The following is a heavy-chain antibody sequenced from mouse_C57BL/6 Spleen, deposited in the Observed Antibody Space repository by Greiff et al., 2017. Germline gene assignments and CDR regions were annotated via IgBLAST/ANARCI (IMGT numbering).Heavy chain of an antibody. CDR3: ARNVYYYGSSYYYYAMDY. D-gene: IGHD1-1*01. CDR2: IWTGGGT. CDR1: GFSLTSYA. J-gene: IGHJ4*01. V-gene: IGHV2-9-1*01. Sequence: QVQLKESGPGLVAPSQSLSITCTVSGFSLTSYAISWVRQPPGKGLEWLGVIWTGGGTNYNSALKSRLSISKDNSKSQVFLKMNSMQTDDTARYYCARNVYYYGSSYYYYAMDYWGQGTSVTVSS.